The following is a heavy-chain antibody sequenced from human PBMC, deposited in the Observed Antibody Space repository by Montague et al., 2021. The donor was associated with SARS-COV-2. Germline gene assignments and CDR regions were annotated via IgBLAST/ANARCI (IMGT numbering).Heavy chain of an antibody. CDR1: GRSIISTSSY. CDR3: VRVSWYYYGSGAFDY. D-gene: IGHD3-10*01. V-gene: IGHV4-39*07. J-gene: IGHJ4*02. Sequence: SETLSLTCTVSGRSIISTSSYWGWIRQPPGGGLEWIGSISHRENTFYNPSLKSPVTISVVTSKNQFSLKMISVTAADTGIYYCVRVSWYYYGSGAFDYWGQGTLVTVSA. CDR2: ISHRENT.